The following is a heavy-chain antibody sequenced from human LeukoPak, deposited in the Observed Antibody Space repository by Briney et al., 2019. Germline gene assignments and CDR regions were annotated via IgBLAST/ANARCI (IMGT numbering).Heavy chain of an antibody. D-gene: IGHD3-10*01. V-gene: IGHV3-33*01. CDR1: GFTFSSYG. J-gene: IGHJ3*02. CDR3: GRDYYYTSGTPNFDI. CDR2: IWYDGSNK. Sequence: GGSLRLSCAASGFTFSSYGMHWVRQAPGKGLEWVAVIWYDGSNKYYADSVKGRFTISRDNFKNTLYLQMNSLRAEDTAVYYCGRDYYYTSGTPNFDIWGLGTMVTVSS.